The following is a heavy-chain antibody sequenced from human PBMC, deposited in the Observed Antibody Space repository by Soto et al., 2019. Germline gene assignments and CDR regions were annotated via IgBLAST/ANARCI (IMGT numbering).Heavy chain of an antibody. CDR3: ARDTNSGGSCSP. V-gene: IGHV1-18*01. D-gene: IGHD2-15*01. CDR1: GYTFTSYG. Sequence: ASVKVFCKASGYTFTSYGISWVRQAPGQGLEWMGWISAYNGNTNYAQKLQGRVTMTTDTSTSTAYMELRSLRSDDTAVYYCARDTNSGGSCSPWGQGTLVTVSS. J-gene: IGHJ5*02. CDR2: ISAYNGNT.